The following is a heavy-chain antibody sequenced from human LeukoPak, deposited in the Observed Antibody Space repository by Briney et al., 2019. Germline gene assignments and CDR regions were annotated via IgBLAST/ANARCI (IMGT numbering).Heavy chain of an antibody. V-gene: IGHV3-64*02. CDR2: ISSNGGST. CDR3: ARGAILTGPGSDYFDY. D-gene: IGHD3-9*01. Sequence: GGSLRLSCAASGFTFSRYAMHWVRQSPGKGLDYLSVISSNGGSTYYADSVEGRFTISRDNSKNTLYLQVGSLRPEDMAVYYCARGAILTGPGSDYFDYWGQGVLVTVSS. CDR1: GFTFSRYA. J-gene: IGHJ4*02.